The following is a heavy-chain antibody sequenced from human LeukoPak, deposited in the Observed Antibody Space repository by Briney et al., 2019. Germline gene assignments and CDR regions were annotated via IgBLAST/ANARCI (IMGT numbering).Heavy chain of an antibody. Sequence: GRSLRLSCAASGFTFSSYWMSWVRQAPGKGLEGVANIKENGSEEYYVDSVKGRFSISRDNAKNSLYLQMNSLRAEDTAVYYCARGWLAGDPYHAFDLWGKGTMVTVSS. V-gene: IGHV3-7*01. CDR1: GFTFSSYW. CDR2: IKENGSEE. J-gene: IGHJ3*01. CDR3: ARGWLAGDPYHAFDL. D-gene: IGHD1-26*01.